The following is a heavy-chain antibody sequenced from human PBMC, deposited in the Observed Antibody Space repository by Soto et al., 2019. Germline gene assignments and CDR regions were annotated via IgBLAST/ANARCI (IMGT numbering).Heavy chain of an antibody. Sequence: QVQLVESGGGVVQPGRSLRLSCAASGFTFSMYVMHWVRQAPGKGLEWVGVMAYDGNREYYGDSVKGRFFVSRDKSKNTLYLQLNSLSPEDTAVYYCARVGGSFYGSWDSWGHGALVNVPS. J-gene: IGHJ5*01. CDR2: MAYDGNRE. D-gene: IGHD1-26*01. V-gene: IGHV3-30-3*01. CDR3: ARVGGSFYGSWDS. CDR1: GFTFSMYV.